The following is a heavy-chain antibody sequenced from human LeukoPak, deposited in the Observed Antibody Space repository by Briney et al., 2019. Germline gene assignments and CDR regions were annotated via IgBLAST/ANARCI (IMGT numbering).Heavy chain of an antibody. D-gene: IGHD3-22*01. V-gene: IGHV1-8*01. CDR3: ARVPYDSSGYYLTQPDAFDI. J-gene: IGHJ3*02. Sequence: ASVKVSCKASGYTFTSYDINWVRQATGQGLEWMGWMNPNSGNTGYAQKFQGRVTMTRNTSISTAYMELSSLRSGDTAVYYCARVPYDSSGYYLTQPDAFDIWGQGTMVTVSS. CDR2: MNPNSGNT. CDR1: GYTFTSYD.